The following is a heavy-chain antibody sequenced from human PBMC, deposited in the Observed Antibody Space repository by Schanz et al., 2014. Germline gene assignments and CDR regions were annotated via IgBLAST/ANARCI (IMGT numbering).Heavy chain of an antibody. CDR2: IGNGGVTI. CDR3: AKGRFGELSAFDI. J-gene: IGHJ3*02. V-gene: IGHV3-11*01. Sequence: VQLAESGGGLVKPGGSLRLSCTASGFPFSDYFMAWIRQPPGRGLEWVSYIGNGGVTIYYADSVKGRFTISRDNSKNTLYLQMNSLRAEDTAVYYCAKGRFGELSAFDIWGQGTMVTVSS. D-gene: IGHD3-10*01. CDR1: GFPFSDYF.